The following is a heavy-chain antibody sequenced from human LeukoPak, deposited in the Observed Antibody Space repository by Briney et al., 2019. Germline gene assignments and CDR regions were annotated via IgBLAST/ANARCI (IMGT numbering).Heavy chain of an antibody. CDR2: ISYDGSNK. Sequence: PGGSLRLPCAASGFTFSSYGMHWVRQAPGKGLERVAVISYDGSNKYYADSVKGRFTISRDNSKNTLYLQMNSLRAEDTAVYYCAKGRGRSAYYFDYWGQGTLVTVSS. J-gene: IGHJ4*02. V-gene: IGHV3-30*18. CDR3: AKGRGRSAYYFDY. D-gene: IGHD3-16*01. CDR1: GFTFSSYG.